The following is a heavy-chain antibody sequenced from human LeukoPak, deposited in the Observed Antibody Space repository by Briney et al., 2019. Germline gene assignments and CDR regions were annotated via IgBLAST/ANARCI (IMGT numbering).Heavy chain of an antibody. Sequence: GGSLRLSCAASGFTFSSYAMHWVRQAPGKGVEWGAVISYDGSDKYYADSVRGRFTISRDHSKNTLYLQMNSLRAEDTAVYYCARASLGYCSSTSCYTNPDYWGQGTLVTVSS. J-gene: IGHJ4*02. V-gene: IGHV3-30-3*01. CDR1: GFTFSSYA. CDR3: ARASLGYCSSTSCYTNPDY. CDR2: ISYDGSDK. D-gene: IGHD2-2*02.